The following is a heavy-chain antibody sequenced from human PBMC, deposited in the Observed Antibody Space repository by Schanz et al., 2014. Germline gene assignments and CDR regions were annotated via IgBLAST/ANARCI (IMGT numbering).Heavy chain of an antibody. CDR2: ISGHNGNT. CDR1: GYIFNDYG. D-gene: IGHD3-3*01. J-gene: IGHJ4*02. V-gene: IGHV1-18*01. CDR3: ARDNFRFYY. Sequence: QVQLVQSEGEVKKPGASVKVSCKASGYIFNDYGLTWVRQAPGQGLEWMGWISGHNGNTNNAQKSHGRVTTFTDTSTSTTYMEQRSMRSHDTAVYYCARDNFRFYYWGQGTLVTVSS.